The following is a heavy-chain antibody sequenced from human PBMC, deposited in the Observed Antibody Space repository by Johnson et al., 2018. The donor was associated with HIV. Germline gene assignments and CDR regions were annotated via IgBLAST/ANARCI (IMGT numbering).Heavy chain of an antibody. CDR1: GFTFTNHY. D-gene: IGHD4-17*01. CDR2: IKQDGSEK. V-gene: IGHV3-7*05. J-gene: IGHJ3*02. Sequence: VQLVESGGGLVQPGGSLRLSCAASGFTFTNHYMTWVRQAPGKGLEWVANIKQDGSEKYYVDSVKGRFTISRDNANNSLYLQMNSLRAEDTAVYYCARKEDGDYGFGNAFDIWGQGTMVTVSS. CDR3: ARKEDGDYGFGNAFDI.